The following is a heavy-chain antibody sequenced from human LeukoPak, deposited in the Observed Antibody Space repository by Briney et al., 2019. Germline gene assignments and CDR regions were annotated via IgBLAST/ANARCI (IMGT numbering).Heavy chain of an antibody. D-gene: IGHD1-26*01. V-gene: IGHV1-2*06. J-gene: IGHJ5*02. CDR2: INPNSGDT. Sequence: GASVKVSCKASGYTFTAYYIHWVRQAPGQELEWMGRINPNSGDTNYAQKFQGSVTLTRDTSINTAYMELSRLRSDDTAVYYCAKLGIGSTTRAWFDPWGQGTLVTVSS. CDR1: GYTFTAYY. CDR3: AKLGIGSTTRAWFDP.